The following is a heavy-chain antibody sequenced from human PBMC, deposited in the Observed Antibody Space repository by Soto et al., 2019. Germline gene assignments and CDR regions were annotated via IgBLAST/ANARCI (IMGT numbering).Heavy chain of an antibody. CDR2: ISGNGDSA. D-gene: IGHD6-19*01. Sequence: VQLLESGGGLVQPGGSLRLSCAASGFPFRDYAMNWVRQAPGKGLEWVSDISGNGDSARYADSVKGRFTVSRDNSRDTLYLQMNSLRVDDTAVYNCGKERRGSGWSVCNFWGQGSLVTVSS. CDR3: GKERRGSGWSVCNF. J-gene: IGHJ4*02. CDR1: GFPFRDYA. V-gene: IGHV3-23*01.